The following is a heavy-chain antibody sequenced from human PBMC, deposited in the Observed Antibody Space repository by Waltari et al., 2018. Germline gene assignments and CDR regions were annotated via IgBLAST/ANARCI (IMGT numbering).Heavy chain of an antibody. D-gene: IGHD6-6*01. J-gene: IGHJ6*02. CDR3: ARERLGHGMDV. V-gene: IGHV3-21*01. CDR2: ISSSSSYI. CDR1: GFSFSSYR. Sequence: EVQLVESGGGLVKPGGSLRLPCPASGFSFSSYRLNLVRQAPGKGLEWVSSISSSSSYIYYADSVKGRFTISRDNAKNSLYLQMNSLRAEDTAVYYCARERLGHGMDVWGQGTTVTVSS.